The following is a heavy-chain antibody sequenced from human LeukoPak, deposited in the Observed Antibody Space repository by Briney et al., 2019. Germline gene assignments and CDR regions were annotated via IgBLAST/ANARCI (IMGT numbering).Heavy chain of an antibody. CDR1: GFAVSSNY. CDR3: AREGGGMIDWYFDL. D-gene: IGHD3-22*01. V-gene: IGHV3-53*01. J-gene: IGHJ2*01. CDR2: IYSGGST. Sequence: GGSLSLSCAPSGFAVSSNYMSWVRQAPGKGLEWVSVIYSGGSTYYADSVKGRFTISRDNSKNTLYLQMNSLRAEDTAVYYCAREGGGMIDWYFDLWGRGTLVTVSS.